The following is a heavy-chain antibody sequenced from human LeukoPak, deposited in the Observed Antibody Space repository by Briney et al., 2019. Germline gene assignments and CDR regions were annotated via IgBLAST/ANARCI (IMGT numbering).Heavy chain of an antibody. D-gene: IGHD2-15*01. CDR2: ISSSGSTI. J-gene: IGHJ5*02. CDR3: AREVVAAILDVNWFDP. V-gene: IGHV3-48*04. CDR1: GFTFSVYT. Sequence: PGGSLRLSCAASGFTFSVYTMNWVRQAPGKGLEWVSYISSSGSTIYYADSVKGRFTISRDNAKNSLYLQMNSLRAEDTAVYYCAREVVAAILDVNWFDPWGQGTLVTVSS.